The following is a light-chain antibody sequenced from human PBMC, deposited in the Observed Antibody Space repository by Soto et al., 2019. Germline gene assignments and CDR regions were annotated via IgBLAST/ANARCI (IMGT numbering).Light chain of an antibody. J-gene: IGLJ1*01. V-gene: IGLV2-14*01. CDR2: DVS. CDR1: SSDVGGYNS. Sequence: QSALTQPASVSGSPGQSITISCTGTSSDVGGYNSVSWYQQLPGKAPKVMIYDVSYRPSGVSNRFSGSKSGNTASLTISGLQAEDEADYYCSSYTSTITRVFGTGTKLTVL. CDR3: SSYTSTITRV.